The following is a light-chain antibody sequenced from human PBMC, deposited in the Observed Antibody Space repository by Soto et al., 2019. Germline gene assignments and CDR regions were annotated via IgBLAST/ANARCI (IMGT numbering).Light chain of an antibody. CDR3: SSYTSSSTLVL. Sequence: QSALTQPASVSGSPGQSITISCTGTRSDVGGYNYVSWYQQHPGKAPKLMIYDVSNRPSGVSNRFSGSKSGNTASLTISGLQAEDEADYYCSSYTSSSTLVLFGGGTKLTVL. CDR2: DVS. J-gene: IGLJ2*01. V-gene: IGLV2-14*01. CDR1: RSDVGGYNY.